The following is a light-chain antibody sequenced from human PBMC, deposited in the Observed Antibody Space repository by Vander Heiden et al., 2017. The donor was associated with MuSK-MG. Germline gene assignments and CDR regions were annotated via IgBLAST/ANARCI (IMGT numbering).Light chain of an antibody. CDR1: SSDDGNYNF. J-gene: IGLJ1*01. Sequence: QSALTQPPYASGSPGQSVTISCTGTSSDDGNYNFVTWYQQHPGKAPTLMIYEVSERPSGVPDRFSGSKSGNTASLTVSGLQAEDEADYYCSSYAGSNTYVFGTGTKVTVL. CDR2: EVS. V-gene: IGLV2-8*01. CDR3: SSYAGSNTYV.